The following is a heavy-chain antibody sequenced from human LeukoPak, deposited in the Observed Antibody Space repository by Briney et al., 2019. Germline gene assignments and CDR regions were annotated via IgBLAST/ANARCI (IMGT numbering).Heavy chain of an antibody. CDR1: GFTFSSYA. CDR2: ISYDGSNK. D-gene: IGHD3-3*01. Sequence: PGGSLRLSCAASGFTFSSYAMHWVRQAPGKGLEWVAVISYDGSNKYYADSVKGRFTISRDNSKNTLYLQMNSLRAEDTAVYYCARPSYYDFWSGYYGHYYYYGMDVWGQGTTVTVSS. V-gene: IGHV3-30-3*01. CDR3: ARPSYYDFWSGYYGHYYYYGMDV. J-gene: IGHJ6*02.